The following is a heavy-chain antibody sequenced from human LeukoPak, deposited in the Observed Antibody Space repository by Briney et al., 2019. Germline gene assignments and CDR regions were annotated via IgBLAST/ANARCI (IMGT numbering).Heavy chain of an antibody. D-gene: IGHD5-12*01. V-gene: IGHV4-39*01. J-gene: IGHJ4*02. Sequence: AETLSLTCSVSGGSISSSSYYRGWIRQPPGKRLEWIGSVYYSGSTYYNASLESRVTISGDTSKNQFSLKLYSVTAADTALYYCARHGSLQGHSGYDFPFDSWGQGTLVTVSS. CDR2: VYYSGST. CDR1: GGSISSSSYY. CDR3: ARHGSLQGHSGYDFPFDS.